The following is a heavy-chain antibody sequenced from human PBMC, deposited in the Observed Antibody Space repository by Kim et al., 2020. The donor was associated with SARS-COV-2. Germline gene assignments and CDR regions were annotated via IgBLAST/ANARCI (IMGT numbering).Heavy chain of an antibody. J-gene: IGHJ4*02. CDR1: GGSISSYY. CDR2: IYYSGST. Sequence: SETLSLTCTVSGGSISSYYWSWIRQPPGKGLEWIGYIYYSGSTNYNPSLKSRVTISVDTSKNQFSLKLSSVTAADTAVYYCARHLRGGYSYAPYFDYWGQGNLVTVSS. V-gene: IGHV4-59*08. CDR3: ARHLRGGYSYAPYFDY. D-gene: IGHD5-18*01.